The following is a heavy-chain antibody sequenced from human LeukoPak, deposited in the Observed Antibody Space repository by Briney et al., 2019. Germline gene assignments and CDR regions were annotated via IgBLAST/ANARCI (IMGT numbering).Heavy chain of an antibody. CDR1: GFTVSSNY. CDR2: IYSGGST. CDR3: AKDLATVTDRGLDY. J-gene: IGHJ4*02. Sequence: GGSLRLSCAASGFTVSSNYMSWVRQAPGKGLEWVSVIYSGGSTYYADSVKGRFTISRDNSKNTLYLQMNSLRAEDTAVYYCAKDLATVTDRGLDYWGQGTLVTVSS. D-gene: IGHD4-17*01. V-gene: IGHV3-53*05.